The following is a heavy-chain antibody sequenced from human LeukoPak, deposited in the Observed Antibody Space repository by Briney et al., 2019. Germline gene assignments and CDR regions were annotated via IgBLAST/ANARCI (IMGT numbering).Heavy chain of an antibody. D-gene: IGHD4-11*01. Sequence: KTSETLSLTCTVSGGSISSYYWSWIRQPPGKGLEWIGYIYYSGSTNYSPSLKSRLTISVDTSKNQFSLKLSSVTAADTAVYYCARRATVGAFDYWGQGTLVTVSS. CDR1: GGSISSYY. V-gene: IGHV4-59*01. CDR2: IYYSGST. J-gene: IGHJ4*02. CDR3: ARRATVGAFDY.